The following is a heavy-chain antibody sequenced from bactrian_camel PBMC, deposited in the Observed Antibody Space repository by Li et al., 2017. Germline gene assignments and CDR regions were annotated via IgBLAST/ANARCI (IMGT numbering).Heavy chain of an antibody. CDR2: FIGGGGGRERT. CDR3: AKPYSDYAAADFDV. J-gene: IGHJ6*01. Sequence: VQLVESGGGLVQPGGSLRLSCAASGFTFATYDMSWVRQAPGKGLEWVSAFIGGGGGRERTLAADSVKGRFAISRDNAKNTVDLQMNSLKPEDTAMYYCAKPYSDYAAADFDVWGRGTQVTVS. V-gene: IGHV3S40*01. D-gene: IGHD4*01. CDR1: GFTFATYD.